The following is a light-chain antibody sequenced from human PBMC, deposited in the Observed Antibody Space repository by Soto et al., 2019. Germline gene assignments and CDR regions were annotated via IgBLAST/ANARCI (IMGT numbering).Light chain of an antibody. CDR3: ASSTSDSLYV. CDR1: SSNVGGNKY. J-gene: IGLJ1*01. V-gene: IGLV2-14*01. CDR2: KVT. Sequence: QSALTQPASVSGSPGQSITISCTGTSSNVGGNKYASWYQQYPGKVPKLLINKVTNRPSGVSYRFSGSKSGNTASLTISALLAQEEADYFCASSTSDSLYVFGTGTKVTVL.